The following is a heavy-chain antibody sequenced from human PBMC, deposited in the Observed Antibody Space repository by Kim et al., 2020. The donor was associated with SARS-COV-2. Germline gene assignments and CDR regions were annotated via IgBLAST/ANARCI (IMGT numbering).Heavy chain of an antibody. CDR3: ARDYGDYGYFYY. Sequence: ASVKVSCKTSGYSFTTYGVTWVRQAPGQGLEWMGWISGDNGNTKYARKFQGRVTMTTDTSTSTAYMELRSLRSDDTALYYCARDYGDYGYFYYWGPGTLV. CDR2: ISGDNGNT. D-gene: IGHD4-17*01. V-gene: IGHV1-18*01. CDR1: GYSFTTYG. J-gene: IGHJ4*02.